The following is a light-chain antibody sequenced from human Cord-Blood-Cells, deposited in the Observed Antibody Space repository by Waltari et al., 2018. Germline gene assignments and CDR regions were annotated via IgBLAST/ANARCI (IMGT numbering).Light chain of an antibody. V-gene: IGLV2-14*01. J-gene: IGLJ3*02. CDR1: TSDGGGSHY. Sequence: QSALTQTRSLSESPGQSVTLPLTGTTSDGGGSHYLSWYQLHPGKNPILRIYELSKRPSGVSNRFSGSKSGNTASLTISGLQAEDEADYYCSSYTSSSTRVFGGGTKLTVL. CDR3: SSYTSSSTRV. CDR2: ELS.